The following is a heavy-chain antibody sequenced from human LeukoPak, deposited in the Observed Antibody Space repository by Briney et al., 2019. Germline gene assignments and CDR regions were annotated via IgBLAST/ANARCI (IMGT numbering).Heavy chain of an antibody. CDR1: GFTFSNHW. J-gene: IGHJ3*02. D-gene: IGHD2-21*01. CDR2: INGDGTST. V-gene: IGHV3-74*01. Sequence: GSLRLSCVASGFTFSNHWLHWVRQGPGKGLVWFSRINGDGTSTIYAESVKGRFTISRDNAKSTMYLKMNSLRAEDTAVYYCARTGDGGDLDIWGQGTMVTVSS. CDR3: ARTGDGGDLDI.